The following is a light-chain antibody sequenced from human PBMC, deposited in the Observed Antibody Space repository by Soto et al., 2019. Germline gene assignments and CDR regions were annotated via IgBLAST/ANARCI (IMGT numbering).Light chain of an antibody. J-gene: IGKJ3*01. CDR3: QQSYSTPRFT. CDR2: AAS. V-gene: IGKV1-39*01. CDR1: QSISSY. Sequence: DIQMTQSPSSLSASVGDRVTITCRASQSISSYLNWYQQKPGKAPKLLIYAASSLQSGVPSRFSGSGSGTEFTLTISRLQPEDFATYYCQQSYSTPRFTFGPGTKVDIK.